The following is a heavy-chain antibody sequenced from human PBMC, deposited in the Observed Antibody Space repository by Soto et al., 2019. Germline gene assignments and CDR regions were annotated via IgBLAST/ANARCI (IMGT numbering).Heavy chain of an antibody. CDR2: IYPGDSDT. J-gene: IGHJ2*01. CDR1: GYSFTSYW. V-gene: IGHV5-51*01. Sequence: PGESLKISCKGSGYSFTSYWIGWVRQMPGKGLEWMGIIYPGDSDTRYSPSFQGQVTISADKSISTAYLQWSSLKASDTAMYYCVRRRFCSSTSCYSYWYFDLWGRGTLVTVSS. D-gene: IGHD2-2*01. CDR3: VRRRFCSSTSCYSYWYFDL.